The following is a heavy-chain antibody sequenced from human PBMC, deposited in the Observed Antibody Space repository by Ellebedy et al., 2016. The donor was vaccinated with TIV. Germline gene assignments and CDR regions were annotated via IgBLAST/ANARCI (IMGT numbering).Heavy chain of an antibody. CDR3: ARPISYHIAVTGVNWFDP. CDR1: GGSISSSNDY. J-gene: IGHJ5*02. Sequence: MPSETLSLTCSVSGGSISSSNDYWGWIRQPPGKGLEWIGSVSYSGSTYYNPSLKSRVTISVDTSKNLFSLKLSSATAADTAVYYCARPISYHIAVTGVNWFDPWGQGTLVTVSS. D-gene: IGHD6-19*01. CDR2: VSYSGST. V-gene: IGHV4-39*01.